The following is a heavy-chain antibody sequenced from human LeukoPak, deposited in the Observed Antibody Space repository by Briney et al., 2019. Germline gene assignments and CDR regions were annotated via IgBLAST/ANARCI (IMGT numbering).Heavy chain of an antibody. V-gene: IGHV1-2*02. CDR3: ARAGGRSWFDP. D-gene: IGHD1-26*01. Sequence: ASVKVSCKASGYTFSNSYIHWVRQAPGQGLEWMGSMNPKSGGTKYAQKFQGRVSMTRDTSVSTAYMELASLTSDDTAVYYCARAGGRSWFDPWGQGTLVTVSS. CDR2: MNPKSGGT. CDR1: GYTFSNSY. J-gene: IGHJ5*02.